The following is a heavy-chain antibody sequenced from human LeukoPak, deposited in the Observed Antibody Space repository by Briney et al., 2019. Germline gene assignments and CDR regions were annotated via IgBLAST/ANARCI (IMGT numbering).Heavy chain of an antibody. J-gene: IGHJ4*02. CDR2: ISGSADST. D-gene: IGHD1-14*01. CDR3: ARNPDSDLYYFDY. CDR1: GFTFSSNA. Sequence: GGSLRLSCAASGFTFSSNAMSWVRQAPGKGLEWVSVISGSADSTYHADSVKGRFTVSRDNSKNTLYLQMNSLRADDTAVYYCARNPDSDLYYFDYWGQGTLVTVSS. V-gene: IGHV3-23*01.